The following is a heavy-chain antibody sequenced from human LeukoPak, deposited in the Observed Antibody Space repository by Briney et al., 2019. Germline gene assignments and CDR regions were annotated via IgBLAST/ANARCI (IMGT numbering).Heavy chain of an antibody. CDR3: ARDRVAVAGSDY. D-gene: IGHD6-19*01. CDR1: GFTFSSYS. V-gene: IGHV3-21*01. J-gene: IGHJ4*02. Sequence: GGSLRLSCAASGFTFSSYSMTWVRQAPGEGLEWVSSISSSSSYIYYADSVKGRFTISRDNAKNSLYLQMNSLRAEDTAVYYCARDRVAVAGSDYWGQGTLVTVSS. CDR2: ISSSSSYI.